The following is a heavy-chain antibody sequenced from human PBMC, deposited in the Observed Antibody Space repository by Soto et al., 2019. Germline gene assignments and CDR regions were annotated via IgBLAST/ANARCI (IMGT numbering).Heavy chain of an antibody. CDR1: GGSFSGYY. CDR3: ASNYGGKKVYYFDY. Sequence: SETLSLTCAVYGGSFSGYYWSWIRQPPGKGLEWIGEINHSGSTNYNPSLKSRVTISVDTSKNQFSLKLSSVTAADTAVYYCASNYGGKKVYYFDYWGQGTLVTVSS. D-gene: IGHD4-17*01. V-gene: IGHV4-34*01. J-gene: IGHJ4*02. CDR2: INHSGST.